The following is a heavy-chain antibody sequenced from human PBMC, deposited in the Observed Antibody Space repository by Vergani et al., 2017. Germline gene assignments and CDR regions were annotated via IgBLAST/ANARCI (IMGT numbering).Heavy chain of an antibody. J-gene: IGHJ6*02. V-gene: IGHV1-69*13. D-gene: IGHD3-10*01. CDR1: GGTFSSYA. CDR3: ARVRESITMVRGVISYYYGMDV. CDR2: IIPIFGTA. Sequence: QVQLVQSGAEVKKPGSSVKVSCKASGGTFSSYAISWVRQAPGQGLEWMGRIIPIFGTANYAQKFQGRVTITEDESTSTAYMELRSMRSEDTAVYYCARVRESITMVRGVISYYYGMDVWDQGNRVTISS.